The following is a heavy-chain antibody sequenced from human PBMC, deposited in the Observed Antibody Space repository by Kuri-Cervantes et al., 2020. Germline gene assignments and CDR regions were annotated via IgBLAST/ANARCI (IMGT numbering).Heavy chain of an antibody. Sequence: GESLKISCKGSGYSFAHYYIGWVRQLPGKGLEWMAIIYPGDSNSIYSPSFQGQVSISVDKSNNIAYLHWSSLKASDTGTYFCARLRDYNMDAWGKGTTVTVSS. V-gene: IGHV5-51*01. CDR3: ARLRDYNMDA. CDR1: GYSFAHYY. CDR2: IYPGDSNS. J-gene: IGHJ6*03.